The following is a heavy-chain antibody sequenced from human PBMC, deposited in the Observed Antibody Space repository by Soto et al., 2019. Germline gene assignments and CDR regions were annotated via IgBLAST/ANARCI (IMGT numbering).Heavy chain of an antibody. V-gene: IGHV3-15*01. J-gene: IGHJ6*02. CDR3: AKDVLRLLEWLAFYGKDV. CDR2: IKSKTDGGTT. CDR1: GFSFSNAW. D-gene: IGHD3-3*01. Sequence: GGSLRLSCAASGFSFSNAWMSWVRQAPGKGLEWVGRIKSKTDGGTTDYAAPVKGRFTISRDDSKNTLYLQMNSLRAEDTAVYYCAKDVLRLLEWLAFYGKDVWGRGTTVTVSS.